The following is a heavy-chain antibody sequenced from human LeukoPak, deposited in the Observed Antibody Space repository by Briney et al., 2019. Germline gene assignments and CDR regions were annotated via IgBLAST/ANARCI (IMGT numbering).Heavy chain of an antibody. V-gene: IGHV3-21*01. CDR3: ARDCHSSSSGTYYYYMDV. D-gene: IGHD6-6*01. CDR1: GFTFSSYS. Sequence: GGSLRLSCAASGFTFSSYSMNWVRQAPGKGLEWVSSISSSSSYIYYADSVKGRFTISRDNAKNSLYLQMNSLRAEDTAVYYCARDCHSSSSGTYYYYMDVWGKGTTVTVSS. J-gene: IGHJ6*03. CDR2: ISSSSSYI.